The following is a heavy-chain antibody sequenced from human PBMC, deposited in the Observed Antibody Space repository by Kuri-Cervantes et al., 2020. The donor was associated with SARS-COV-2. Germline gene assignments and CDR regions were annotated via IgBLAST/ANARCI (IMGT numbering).Heavy chain of an antibody. J-gene: IGHJ6*02. CDR2: INPNSGGT. CDR3: ARELVVVPAAEQNWYYYYGMDV. V-gene: IGHV1-2*04. Sequence: TCKASGYTFTGYYMHWVRQAPGQGLEWMGWINPNSGGTNYAQKFQGWVTMTRDTSISTAYMELSRLRSDDTAVYYCARELVVVPAAEQNWYYYYGMDVWGQGTTVTVSS. D-gene: IGHD2-2*01. CDR1: GYTFTGYY.